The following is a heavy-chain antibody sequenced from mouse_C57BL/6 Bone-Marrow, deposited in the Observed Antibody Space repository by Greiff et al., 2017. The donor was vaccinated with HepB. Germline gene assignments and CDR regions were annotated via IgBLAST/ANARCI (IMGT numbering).Heavy chain of an antibody. D-gene: IGHD2-4*01. V-gene: IGHV10-1*01. CDR1: GFSFNTYA. CDR3: VSPYDYDALFAY. CDR2: IRSKSNNYAT. J-gene: IGHJ3*01. Sequence: GGGLVQPKGSLKLSCAASGFSFNTYAMNWVRQAPGKGLEWVARIRSKSNNYATYYADSVKDRFTISRDDSESMLYLQMNNLKTEDTAMYYCVSPYDYDALFAYWGQGTLVTVSA.